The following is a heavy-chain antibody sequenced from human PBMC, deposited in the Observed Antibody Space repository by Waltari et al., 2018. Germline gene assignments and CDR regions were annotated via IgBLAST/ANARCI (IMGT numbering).Heavy chain of an antibody. CDR1: GFTFSSYA. CDR3: AKDGVWVISGWRDY. D-gene: IGHD6-19*01. CDR2: ISGCGGST. J-gene: IGHJ4*02. Sequence: EVQLVESGGGLVQPGGSLRLSCADSGFTFSSYAMSWVRQAPGQGREWVAAISGCGGSTYYADSVKGRFTISRDNSKNTLYLQMNSLRAEDTAVYYCAKDGVWVISGWRDYWGQGTLVTVSS. V-gene: IGHV3-23*04.